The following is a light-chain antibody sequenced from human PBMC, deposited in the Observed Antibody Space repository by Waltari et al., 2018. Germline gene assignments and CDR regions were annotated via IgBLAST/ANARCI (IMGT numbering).Light chain of an antibody. CDR3: MQALQTPRT. V-gene: IGKV2-28*01. CDR1: QSLVHTNGYHY. Sequence: DIVMTQSPLSLSVTPGEPASISCRSSQSLVHTNGYHYFDWYVQKSGQPPRLLIYLASHRHSGVPDRFSGSASGTDFTLKISRVEPEDVGIYYCMQALQTPRTFGQGTKLEIK. CDR2: LAS. J-gene: IGKJ1*01.